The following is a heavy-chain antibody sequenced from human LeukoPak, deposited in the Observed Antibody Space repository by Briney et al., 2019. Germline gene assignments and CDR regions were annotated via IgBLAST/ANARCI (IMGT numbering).Heavy chain of an antibody. D-gene: IGHD5-18*01. V-gene: IGHV4-38-2*02. Sequence: SETLSLTCTVSGFSISSGHYWGWVRQPPGAGLEWIGSVYQSGTTYYNPSLRSRVTTSVDMSKNQFSLRLRPVTAADTAVYYCARIFIRNGYSSYFDCWGQGTLVTVSS. CDR3: ARIFIRNGYSSYFDC. J-gene: IGHJ4*02. CDR2: VYQSGTT. CDR1: GFSISSGHY.